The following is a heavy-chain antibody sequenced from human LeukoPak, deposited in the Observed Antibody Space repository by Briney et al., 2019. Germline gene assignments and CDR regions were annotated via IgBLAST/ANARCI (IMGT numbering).Heavy chain of an antibody. CDR3: ARGYCSGGSCHDAFDI. Sequence: SVKVSCKASGGTFSSYAVSWVRQAPGQGLEWMGRIIPIFGTANYAQKFQGRVTITTDESTSTAYIELSSLRSEDTAVYYCARGYCSGGSCHDAFDIWGQGTMVTVSS. D-gene: IGHD2-15*01. CDR2: IIPIFGTA. CDR1: GGTFSSYA. V-gene: IGHV1-69*05. J-gene: IGHJ3*02.